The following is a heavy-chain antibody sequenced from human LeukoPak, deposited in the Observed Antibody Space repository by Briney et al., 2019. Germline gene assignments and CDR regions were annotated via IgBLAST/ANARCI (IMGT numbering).Heavy chain of an antibody. CDR1: GGSFKGFF. CDR2: INHSGST. CDR3: ARSFGSSLYSIYYYYYMDV. J-gene: IGHJ6*03. V-gene: IGHV4-34*01. D-gene: IGHD6-13*01. Sequence: SETLSLTCAVYGGSFKGFFWSWIRQPPGRGLEWIGDINHSGSTNYNPSLKSRVTISVDTSKNQFSLKLSSVTAADTAVYYCARSFGSSLYSIYYYYYMDVWGKGTTVTVSS.